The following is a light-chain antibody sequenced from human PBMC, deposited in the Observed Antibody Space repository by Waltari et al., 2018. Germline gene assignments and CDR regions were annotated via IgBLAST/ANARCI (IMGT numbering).Light chain of an antibody. V-gene: IGKV3-11*01. CDR3: QQRRNWPLT. CDR1: QSVSYY. Sequence: EIVLTQSPATLSLSPGERATLSCRTSQSVSYYLAWYQQGPGQAPRLLIYDTSHRATSIPDRFSGSGSEKDFPPTISSLEHEDCAVYYGQQRRNWPLTFCGGTKVEIK. J-gene: IGKJ4*01. CDR2: DTS.